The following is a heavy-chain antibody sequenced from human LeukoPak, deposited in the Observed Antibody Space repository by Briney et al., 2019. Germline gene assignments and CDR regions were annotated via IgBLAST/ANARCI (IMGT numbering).Heavy chain of an antibody. D-gene: IGHD6-25*01. J-gene: IGHJ4*02. CDR3: ASDYSLAY. CDR2: ISDSGAST. Sequence: GGSLRLSCAASGFTFSSYAIGWVRHAPGKGLEWVSTISDSGASTSYADSAKDRFTISRDNHMNTLYLQMNSLRADDTAVYYCASDYSLAYWGQGTLVTVSS. CDR1: GFTFSSYA. V-gene: IGHV3-23*01.